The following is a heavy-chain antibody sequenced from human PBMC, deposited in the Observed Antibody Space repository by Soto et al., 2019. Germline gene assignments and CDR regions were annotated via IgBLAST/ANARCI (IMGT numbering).Heavy chain of an antibody. CDR3: AAGGGLPRYY. CDR2: IYHIGST. CDR1: GGSISSGGYS. V-gene: IGHV4-30-2*01. J-gene: IGHJ4*02. D-gene: IGHD5-12*01. Sequence: QLQLQESGSGLVKPSQTLSLTCAGSGGSISSGGYSWSWIRQPPGKGLEWIGYIYHIGSTYYNPSLKSRVTISVDRAKNQFSLKLSSVTAADTAVYYCAAGGGLPRYYWGQGTLVTVSS.